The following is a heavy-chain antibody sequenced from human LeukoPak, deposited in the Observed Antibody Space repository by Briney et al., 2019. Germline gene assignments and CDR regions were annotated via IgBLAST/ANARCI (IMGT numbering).Heavy chain of an antibody. CDR1: GFIFSSYG. CDR3: AKDRNFDY. V-gene: IGHV3-30*18. Sequence: GRSLRLSCAASGFIFSSYGMHWVRQAPGKGLEWVAVISYDGSNKYYADSVKGRFTISRDNSKNTLYLQMNSLRAEDTAVYYCAKDRNFDYWGQGTLVTVSS. J-gene: IGHJ4*02. CDR2: ISYDGSNK.